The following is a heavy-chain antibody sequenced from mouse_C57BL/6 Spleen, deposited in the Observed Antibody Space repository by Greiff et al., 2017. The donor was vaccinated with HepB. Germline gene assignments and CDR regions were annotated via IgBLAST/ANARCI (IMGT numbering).Heavy chain of an antibody. V-gene: IGHV1-42*01. CDR2: INPSTGGT. CDR1: GYSFTGYY. D-gene: IGHD4-1*01. Sequence: EVKLMESGPELVKPGASVKISCKASGYSFTGYYMNWVKQSPEKSLEWIGEINPSTGGTTYNQKFKAKATLTVDKSSSTAYMQLKSLTSEDSAVYYCARGGANWDGTAWFAYWGQGTLVTVSA. CDR3: ARGGANWDGTAWFAY. J-gene: IGHJ3*01.